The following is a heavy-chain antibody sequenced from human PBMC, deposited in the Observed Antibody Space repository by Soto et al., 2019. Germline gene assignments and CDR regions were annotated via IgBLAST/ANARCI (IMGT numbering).Heavy chain of an antibody. J-gene: IGHJ6*02. D-gene: IGHD1-26*01. CDR3: ARVRWELRYCMDV. Sequence: SENLSLTCAVYGGSFSGYYWSWIRQPPGKWLEWIGEINHSRSKNYNPSPKSRVTISVDTSKNPFSLKLSSVTAEDTAVYYCARVRWELRYCMDVWGQGXTVTVYS. CDR1: GGSFSGYY. V-gene: IGHV4-34*01. CDR2: INHSRSK.